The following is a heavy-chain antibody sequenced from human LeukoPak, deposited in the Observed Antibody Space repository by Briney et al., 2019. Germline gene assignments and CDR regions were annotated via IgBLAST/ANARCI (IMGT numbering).Heavy chain of an antibody. V-gene: IGHV1-8*01. J-gene: IGHJ3*02. CDR1: GYTFTSYD. D-gene: IGHD7-27*01. CDR2: MNPNSGNT. Sequence: ASVKVSCKASGYTFTSYDINWVRQATGQGLEWMGWMNPNSGNTGYAQKFQGRVTMTRNTSISTAYMELSSLRSEDTAVYYCARGYTGDPDDAFDIWGQGTMVTVSS. CDR3: ARGYTGDPDDAFDI.